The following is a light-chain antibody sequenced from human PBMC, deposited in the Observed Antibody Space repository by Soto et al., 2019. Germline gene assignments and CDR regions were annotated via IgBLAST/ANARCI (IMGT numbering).Light chain of an antibody. CDR2: AAS. J-gene: IGKJ2*01. Sequence: DVQMTQSPSSVSASVGDRVTITCRASQDISSWLAWYQQKPGKAPNLLIYAASSLQSGVPPRFSGSGSGTDFTLTISSLHPEDFATYYCQQANTFPYTFGQGTKLEIK. CDR3: QQANTFPYT. CDR1: QDISSW. V-gene: IGKV1D-12*01.